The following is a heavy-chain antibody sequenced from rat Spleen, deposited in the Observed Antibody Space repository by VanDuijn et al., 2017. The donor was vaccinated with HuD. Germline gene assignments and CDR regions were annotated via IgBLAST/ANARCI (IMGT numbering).Heavy chain of an antibody. V-gene: IGHV5-19*01. Sequence: EVQLVESGGGLMQPGRSLKLSCAASGFTFSNYGMHWIRQAPTKGLEWVASISPSGGSTYYRDSVKGRFTISRDNAKSTLYLQMDSLRSEDTASYYCARHRMAHFDYWGQGVMVTVSS. CDR2: ISPSGGST. D-gene: IGHD1-12*02. CDR3: ARHRMAHFDY. CDR1: GFTFSNYG. J-gene: IGHJ2*01.